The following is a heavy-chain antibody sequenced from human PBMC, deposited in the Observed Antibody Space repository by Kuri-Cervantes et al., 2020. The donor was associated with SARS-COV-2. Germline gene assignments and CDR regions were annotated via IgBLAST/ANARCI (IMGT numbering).Heavy chain of an antibody. CDR2: IIPILGIA. J-gene: IGHJ6*02. CDR1: GGTFSSYA. Sequence: SVKVSCKASGGTFSSYAISWVRQAPGQGLEWMGRIIPILGIANYAQKFQGRVTITADKSTSTAYMELSSLRSEDTAVYYCARDHAYCSSTSCQYYYYGMDVWGQGTTVTVSS. CDR3: ARDHAYCSSTSCQYYYYGMDV. D-gene: IGHD2-2*01. V-gene: IGHV1-69*04.